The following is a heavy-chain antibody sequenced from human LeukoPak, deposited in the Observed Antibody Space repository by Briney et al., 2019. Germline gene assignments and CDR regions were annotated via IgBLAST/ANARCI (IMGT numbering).Heavy chain of an antibody. CDR2: INAGNGNT. CDR3: AREGPYCSSTSCYFGAFDI. Sequence: ASVKVSCTASGYTFTSYAMHWVRQAPGQRLEWMGWINAGNGNTKYSQKFQGRVTITTDESTSTAYTELSSLRSEDTAVYYCAREGPYCSSTSCYFGAFDIWGQGTMVTVSS. D-gene: IGHD2-2*01. CDR1: GYTFTSYA. J-gene: IGHJ3*02. V-gene: IGHV1-3*01.